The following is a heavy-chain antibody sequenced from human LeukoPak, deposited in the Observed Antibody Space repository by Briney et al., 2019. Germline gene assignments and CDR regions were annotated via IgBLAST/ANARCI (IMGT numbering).Heavy chain of an antibody. J-gene: IGHJ4*02. V-gene: IGHV3-72*01. CDR3: VRGLNSFDL. CDR2: SRIKADGYIT. Sequence: GGSLRLSCVVSGFSFSDHYLDWVRQAPGRGLEWVGRSRIKADGYITQYAASVKDRSTISRDESKDSLLLQMNSLKTEDTATYYCVRGLNSFDLWGQGTPVTVSS. CDR1: GFSFSDHY.